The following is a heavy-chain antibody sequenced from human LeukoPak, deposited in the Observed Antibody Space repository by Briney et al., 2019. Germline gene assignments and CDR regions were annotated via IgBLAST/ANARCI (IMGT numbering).Heavy chain of an antibody. CDR1: GGSISSGCYY. V-gene: IGHV4-61*02. J-gene: IGHJ6*03. D-gene: IGHD5-18*01. CDR3: ARGTAMALPSLYYYYYMDV. Sequence: PSQTLSLTCTVSGGSISSGCYYWSWIRQPAGKGLEWIGRIYTSGSTNYNPSLKSRVTISVDTSKNQFSLKLSSVTAADTAVYYCARGTAMALPSLYYYYYMDVWGKGTTVTVSS. CDR2: IYTSGST.